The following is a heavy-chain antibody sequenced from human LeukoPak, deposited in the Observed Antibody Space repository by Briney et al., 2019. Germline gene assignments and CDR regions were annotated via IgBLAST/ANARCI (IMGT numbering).Heavy chain of an antibody. Sequence: PSETLSLTCTVSGGSISSGSYYWSWIRQPAGKGLEWIGRIYTSGSTNYNPSLKSRVTISVDTSKNQFSLKLSSVTAADTAVYYCARGRAAAALAGYYYYYMDVWGKGTTVTVSS. V-gene: IGHV4-61*02. J-gene: IGHJ6*03. CDR3: ARGRAAAALAGYYYYYMDV. CDR2: IYTSGST. D-gene: IGHD6-13*01. CDR1: GGSISSGSYY.